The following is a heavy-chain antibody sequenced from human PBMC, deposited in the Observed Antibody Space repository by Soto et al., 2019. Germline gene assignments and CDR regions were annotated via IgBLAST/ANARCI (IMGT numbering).Heavy chain of an antibody. Sequence: DVHVLESGGDLVQPGGSLRLSCAASGFTFNSYAISWVRQAPGKGLEWVSSVSAGGDMTYYSDSVKGRFTISRDNSNNALFLQMNSLRIEDTALYYCARGDRGGSGSPASYYYSGLDVWGQGTTVTVS. D-gene: IGHD3-10*01. CDR3: ARGDRGGSGSPASYYYSGLDV. V-gene: IGHV3-23*01. CDR2: VSAGGDMT. CDR1: GFTFNSYA. J-gene: IGHJ6*02.